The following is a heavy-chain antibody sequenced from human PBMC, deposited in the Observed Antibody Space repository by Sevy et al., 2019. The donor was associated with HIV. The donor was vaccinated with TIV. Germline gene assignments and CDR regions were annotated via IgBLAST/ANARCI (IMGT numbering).Heavy chain of an antibody. J-gene: IGHJ3*02. D-gene: IGHD6-6*01. CDR2: ISGISNYI. CDR1: GFTFSSYS. Sequence: GGSLRLSCAASGFTFSSYSMNWVRQAPGKGLEWVSSISGISNYIYYADSVKGRFSISRDNAKNSLYLQMNSLRAEDTAIYYSASGVQTYDAFDIWGQGTMVTVSS. V-gene: IGHV3-21*01. CDR3: ASGVQTYDAFDI.